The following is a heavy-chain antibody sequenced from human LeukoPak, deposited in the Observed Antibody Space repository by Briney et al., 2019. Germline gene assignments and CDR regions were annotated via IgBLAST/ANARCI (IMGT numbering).Heavy chain of an antibody. CDR3: ARHVDTAMVFIDWFDP. J-gene: IGHJ5*02. D-gene: IGHD5-18*01. CDR2: IYYSGST. CDR1: GGSISSSSYY. V-gene: IGHV4-39*01. Sequence: SETLSLTCTVSGGSISSSSYYWGWIRQPPGKGLEWIGSIYYSGSTYYNPSLKSRVTISVDTSKNQFSLKLSSVTAADTAVYYCARHVDTAMVFIDWFDPWGQGTLVTVSS.